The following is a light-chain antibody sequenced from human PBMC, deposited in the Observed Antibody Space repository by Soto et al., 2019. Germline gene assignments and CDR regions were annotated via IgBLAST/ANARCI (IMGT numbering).Light chain of an antibody. CDR2: SAS. CDR1: QNIGNY. J-gene: IGKJ1*01. Sequence: DIQMIQSPSSLSASVGDRVIITCRASQNIGNYLNWYHQKPGRAPRVLISSASSLRSGVPSRFSGSGSGTVFTLTISNLHPEDIATYYCQQSNSVPWTFGPGTKVEIK. V-gene: IGKV1-39*01. CDR3: QQSNSVPWT.